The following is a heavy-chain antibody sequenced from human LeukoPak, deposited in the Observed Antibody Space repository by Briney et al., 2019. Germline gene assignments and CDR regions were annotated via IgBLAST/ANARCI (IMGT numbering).Heavy chain of an antibody. CDR3: ARGPPAIVVVPAAIQGGWFDP. V-gene: IGHV4-34*01. CDR2: INHSGST. CDR1: GGSFSGYY. Sequence: SETLSLTCAVYGGSFSGYYWSWIRQPPGKGLEWIGEINHSGSTNYNPSLKSRVTISVDTSKNQFYLKLSSVTAADTAVYYCARGPPAIVVVPAAIQGGWFDPWGQGTLVTVSS. J-gene: IGHJ5*02. D-gene: IGHD2-2*02.